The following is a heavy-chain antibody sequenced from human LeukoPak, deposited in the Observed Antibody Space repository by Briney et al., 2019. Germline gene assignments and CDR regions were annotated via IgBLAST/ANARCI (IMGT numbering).Heavy chain of an antibody. Sequence: SVKVSCKASGGTFSSYAISWMRQAPGQGLEWMGGIIPIFGTANYAQKFQGRVTITADESTSTAYMELSSLRSEDTAVYYCARDPLNDYGDYYGMDVWGKGTTVTVSS. D-gene: IGHD4-17*01. CDR2: IIPIFGTA. CDR1: GGTFSSYA. J-gene: IGHJ6*04. CDR3: ARDPLNDYGDYYGMDV. V-gene: IGHV1-69*01.